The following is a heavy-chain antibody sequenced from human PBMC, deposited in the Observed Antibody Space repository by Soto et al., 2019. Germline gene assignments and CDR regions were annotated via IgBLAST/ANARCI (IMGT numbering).Heavy chain of an antibody. CDR2: ISGTGSYT. J-gene: IGHJ5*02. Sequence: EVHLLESGGGLVQPGGSLRISCAASGFSFSNYAMSWVRQAPGKGLEWVSSISGTGSYTYYADSVKGRFTISRDNRKNKMYLQMKALTAEDTAVYYCAKDSVVVVDSTTFVAWAQGTLVTVTS. CDR3: AKDSVVVVDSTTFVA. D-gene: IGHD2-15*01. V-gene: IGHV3-23*01. CDR1: GFSFSNYA.